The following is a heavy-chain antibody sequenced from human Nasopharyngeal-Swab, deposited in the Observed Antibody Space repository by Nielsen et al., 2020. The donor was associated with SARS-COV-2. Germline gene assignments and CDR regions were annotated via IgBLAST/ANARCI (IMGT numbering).Heavy chain of an antibody. Sequence: GGSLRLSCAVSGLTFSSYWMSWVRQAPGKGLEWVANIKQDGSEKYYMDSVKGRFTISRDNAKNSLDLQMNSLRDEDTAIYYCATYGGNSGGGYWGQGTLVTVSS. J-gene: IGHJ4*02. D-gene: IGHD4-23*01. CDR1: GLTFSSYW. CDR2: IKQDGSEK. CDR3: ATYGGNSGGGY. V-gene: IGHV3-7*01.